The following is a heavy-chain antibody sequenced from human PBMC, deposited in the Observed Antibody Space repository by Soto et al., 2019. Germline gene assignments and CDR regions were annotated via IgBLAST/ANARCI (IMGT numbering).Heavy chain of an antibody. CDR1: GFTFSSYG. V-gene: IGHV3-30*18. CDR2: ISYDGSNK. J-gene: IGHJ6*02. Sequence: GGSLRLSCAASGFTFSSYGMHWVRQAPGKGLEWVAVISYDGSNKYYADSVKGRFTISRDNSKNTLYLQMNSLRAEDTAVYYCAKDPRQGLGYSSGRNLKVYYYYGMDVWGQGTTVTVSS. CDR3: AKDPRQGLGYSSGRNLKVYYYYGMDV. D-gene: IGHD6-19*01.